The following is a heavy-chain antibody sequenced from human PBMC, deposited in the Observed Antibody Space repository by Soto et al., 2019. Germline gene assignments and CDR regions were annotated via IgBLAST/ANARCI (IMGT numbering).Heavy chain of an antibody. V-gene: IGHV3-21*01. Sequence: AGGSLRLSCAASGFTFSSYSINWVRQAPWKGLEWVSSISSSSIYIYYADSVKGRFTISRDNAKNSLYLQMNSLRAEDTAVYYCARDISVDTAGMDAFDIWGQWTMVTV. D-gene: IGHD5-18*01. CDR3: ARDISVDTAGMDAFDI. J-gene: IGHJ3*02. CDR2: ISSSSIYI. CDR1: GFTFSSYS.